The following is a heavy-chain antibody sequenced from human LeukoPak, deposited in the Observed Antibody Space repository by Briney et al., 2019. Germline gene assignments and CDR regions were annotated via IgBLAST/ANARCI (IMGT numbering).Heavy chain of an antibody. D-gene: IGHD2-15*01. V-gene: IGHV3-23*01. J-gene: IGHJ4*02. Sequence: GYLTLTSTGNGFTFNMFALDSTCQRPGKGEGWVADLSRSGTTPNHADSVKGRFTISRDRSQHTMFLQLNSLSPEDTAVYYCAKEQRIRHCSEGVCMEGYYFDYWGQVTLVTVSS. CDR1: GFTFNMFA. CDR3: AKEQRIRHCSEGVCMEGYYFDY. CDR2: LSRSGTTP.